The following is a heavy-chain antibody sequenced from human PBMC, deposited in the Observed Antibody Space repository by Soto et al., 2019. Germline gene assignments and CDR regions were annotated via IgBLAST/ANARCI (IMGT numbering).Heavy chain of an antibody. D-gene: IGHD3-10*01. CDR1: GFTFTSSA. J-gene: IGHJ5*02. V-gene: IGHV1-58*01. CDR3: AAEIHSEGWFDP. CDR2: IVVGSGNT. Sequence: SVKVSCKASGFTFTSSAVQWVRQARGQRLEWIGWIVVGSGNTNYAQKFQERVTITRDMSTSTAYMELSSLRSEDTAVYYCAAEIHSEGWFDPWGQGTLVTVSS.